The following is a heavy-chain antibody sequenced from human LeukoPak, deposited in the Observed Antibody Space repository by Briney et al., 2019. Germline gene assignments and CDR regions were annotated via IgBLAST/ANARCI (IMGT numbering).Heavy chain of an antibody. Sequence: SETLSLTCTVSGGSISNYYWSWIRQPPGKGLEWIGYIYYSGSTNYNPSLESRVTISVDTSKNQFSLKLDSVTAADTAVYYCARGRSGSYHSPFGYWGQGTLVTVSS. CDR1: GGSISNYY. V-gene: IGHV4-59*13. CDR3: ARGRSGSYHSPFGY. CDR2: IYYSGST. J-gene: IGHJ4*02. D-gene: IGHD1-26*01.